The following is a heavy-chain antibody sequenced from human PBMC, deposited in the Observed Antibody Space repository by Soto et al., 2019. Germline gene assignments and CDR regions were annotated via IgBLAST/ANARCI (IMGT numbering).Heavy chain of an antibody. J-gene: IGHJ3*02. V-gene: IGHV3-23*01. D-gene: IGHD6-19*01. Sequence: EVQLLESGGGLVQPGGSLRLSCAASGFTFSSYAMSWVRQAPGKGLEWVSAISGSGGSTYYADSVKGRFTISRDNSKNTLYLQMNSLRAEDTGVYYCAKDARQWLVRGFGAFDIWGQGTMVTVSS. CDR1: GFTFSSYA. CDR2: ISGSGGST. CDR3: AKDARQWLVRGFGAFDI.